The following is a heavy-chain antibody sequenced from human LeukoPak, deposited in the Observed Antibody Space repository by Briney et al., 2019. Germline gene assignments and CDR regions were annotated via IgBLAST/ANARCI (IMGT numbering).Heavy chain of an antibody. CDR1: GFTFSSYN. Sequence: GGSLRLSCAASGFTFSSYNMNWVRQAPGKGLEWVSSITSGSSYIYYADSVKGRFTISRDNAKNSLSLQMNSLRAEDTAVYYCARALVASYSYYYYYMDVWGKGTTVTVSS. D-gene: IGHD6-6*01. CDR3: ARALVASYSYYYYYMDV. CDR2: ITSGSSYI. J-gene: IGHJ6*03. V-gene: IGHV3-21*01.